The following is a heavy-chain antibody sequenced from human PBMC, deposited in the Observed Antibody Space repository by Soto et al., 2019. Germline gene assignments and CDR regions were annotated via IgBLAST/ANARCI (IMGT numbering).Heavy chain of an antibody. V-gene: IGHV1-2*02. CDR2: INPNSGGT. D-gene: IGHD6-19*01. Sequence: ASVKVSCKASGYTFTGYYMHWVRQAPGQGLEWMGWINPNSGGTNYAQKFQGRVNMTRDTSISTAYMELSRLRYEDTAVYYCASEPSSSGWKEHYFDYWGQGHLVTVSS. CDR1: GYTFTGYY. J-gene: IGHJ4*02. CDR3: ASEPSSSGWKEHYFDY.